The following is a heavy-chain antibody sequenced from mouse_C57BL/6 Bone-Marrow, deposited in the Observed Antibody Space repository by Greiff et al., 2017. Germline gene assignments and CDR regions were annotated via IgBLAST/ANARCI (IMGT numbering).Heavy chain of an antibody. J-gene: IGHJ1*03. CDR3: AREVSKGSYWYFDV. D-gene: IGHD2-5*01. CDR1: GYSFTDYN. Sequence: EVQLQQSGPELVKPGASVKISCKASGYSFTDYNMNWVKQSNGKSLEWIGVINPNYGTASYNQKFKGKATLTVDQSSSTAYMQLNSLTSEDSAVNYSAREVSKGSYWYFDVWGTGTTVTVSS. V-gene: IGHV1-39*01. CDR2: INPNYGTA.